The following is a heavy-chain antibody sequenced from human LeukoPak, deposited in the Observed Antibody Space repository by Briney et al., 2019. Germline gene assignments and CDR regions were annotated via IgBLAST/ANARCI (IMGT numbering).Heavy chain of an antibody. CDR1: GYTFISYD. V-gene: IGHV1-8*01. CDR2: MNPNSGNT. J-gene: IGHJ2*01. CDR3: ARYEPGPRYFDL. Sequence: GASAKVSCKASGYTFISYDINWVRQATGLGLEWMGWMNPNSGNTGYAQKFQGRVTMTRNTSISTAYMELSSLRSEDTAVYYCARYEPGPRYFDLWGRGTLVTVSS. D-gene: IGHD3-16*01.